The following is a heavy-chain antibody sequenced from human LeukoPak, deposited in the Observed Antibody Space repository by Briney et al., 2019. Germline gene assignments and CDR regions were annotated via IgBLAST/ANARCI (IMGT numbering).Heavy chain of an antibody. CDR1: GFTFSNFG. CDR2: ISGNGGST. CDR3: VKVHCSSTSCFYFDY. Sequence: GGSLRLFCSASGFTFSNFGMHWVRLAPGKGLEYVSAISGNGGSTHYADSVKGRFTISRDNSKNTLYLQMTSLKAEDTAVYYCVKVHCSSTSCFYFDYWGQGTLVTVSS. D-gene: IGHD2-2*01. J-gene: IGHJ4*02. V-gene: IGHV3-64D*06.